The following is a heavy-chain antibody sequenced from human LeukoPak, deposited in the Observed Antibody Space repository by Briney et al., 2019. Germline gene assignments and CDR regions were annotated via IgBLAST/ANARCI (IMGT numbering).Heavy chain of an antibody. J-gene: IGHJ4*02. CDR1: GFTFSSYE. CDR2: ISSSGSTI. D-gene: IGHD3-22*01. CDR3: AREPTAPLYSSGYYALLDY. V-gene: IGHV3-48*03. Sequence: GGSLRLSCAASGFTFSSYEMNWVRQAPGKGLEWVSYISSSGSTIYYADSVKGRFTISRDNAKNSLYLQMNSLRAEDTAVYYCAREPTAPLYSSGYYALLDYWGQGTLVTVSS.